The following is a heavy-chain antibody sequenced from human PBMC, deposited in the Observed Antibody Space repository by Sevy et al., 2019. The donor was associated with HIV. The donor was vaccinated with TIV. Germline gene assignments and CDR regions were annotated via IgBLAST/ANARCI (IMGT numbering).Heavy chain of an antibody. CDR1: GYSINRNTY. CDR2: VHHGGST. J-gene: IGHJ5*02. Sequence: SETLSLTCTVSGYSINRNTYWGWIRQPPGKGLEWLGSVHHGGSTYYNPSLKSRVTISTDTSKNQFSLKVNSVTAADAAVYFCARASSKYYDSGGHYKTNVAGSAWFDPWGQGTLVTVSS. D-gene: IGHD3-10*01. V-gene: IGHV4-38-2*02. CDR3: ARASSKYYDSGGHYKTNVAGSAWFDP.